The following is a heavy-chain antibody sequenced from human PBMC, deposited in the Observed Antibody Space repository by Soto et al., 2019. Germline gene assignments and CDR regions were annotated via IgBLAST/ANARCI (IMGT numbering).Heavy chain of an antibody. CDR2: IYFSGST. Sequence: SETLSLTCTVSGDSISSGGYYWSWIRQHPGKGLEWIGYIYFSGSTYYNPSLKSRVTILLDTSKNQFSLKLSSVTAADTAVYYCARFIVIVPGGGGMDVWGQGTTVTVSS. CDR1: GDSISSGGYY. J-gene: IGHJ6*02. CDR3: ARFIVIVPGGGGMDV. D-gene: IGHD2-2*01. V-gene: IGHV4-31*03.